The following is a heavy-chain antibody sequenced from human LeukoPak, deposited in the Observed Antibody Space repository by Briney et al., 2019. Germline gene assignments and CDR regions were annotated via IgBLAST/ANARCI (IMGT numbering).Heavy chain of an antibody. D-gene: IGHD3-22*01. CDR1: GFTFDDYA. Sequence: SLRLSCAASGFTFDDYAMRWVRQAPGKGLEWVSGISWNSGSIGYADSVKGRFTISRDNAKNSLYLQMNSLRAEDTAVYYCARDFRPYYYDSSGSYDYWGQGALVTVSS. CDR3: ARDFRPYYYDSSGSYDY. J-gene: IGHJ4*02. CDR2: ISWNSGSI. V-gene: IGHV3-9*01.